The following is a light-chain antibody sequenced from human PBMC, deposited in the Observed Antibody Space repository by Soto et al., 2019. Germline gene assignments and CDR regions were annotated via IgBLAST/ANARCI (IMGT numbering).Light chain of an antibody. J-gene: IGKJ1*01. CDR2: EAS. CDR3: QQYNVYPWT. V-gene: IGKV1-5*03. CDR1: QNINSW. Sequence: DIHMTQSPSTLSASVGDRLTITCRASQNINSWLAWYQQKPGKAPKLLIYEASSLEKGVPARFSGSGYGTEFTLTISSLQPDDCATYYCQQYNVYPWTFGPGTKVDIK.